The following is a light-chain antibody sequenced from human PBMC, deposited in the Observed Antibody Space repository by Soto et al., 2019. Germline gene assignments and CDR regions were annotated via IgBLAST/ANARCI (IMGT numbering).Light chain of an antibody. CDR3: QQYSSTFWT. CDR1: QSISSSY. J-gene: IGKJ1*01. CDR2: GAS. Sequence: EIVLTQSPGTLSLSPGERATLSCRASQSISSSYLAWYQQKPGQAPRLLVYGASSRATGIPDRFSGSGSGTDFTLTISRLEPEDSALYYCQQYSSTFWTFGQGTKVDIK. V-gene: IGKV3-20*01.